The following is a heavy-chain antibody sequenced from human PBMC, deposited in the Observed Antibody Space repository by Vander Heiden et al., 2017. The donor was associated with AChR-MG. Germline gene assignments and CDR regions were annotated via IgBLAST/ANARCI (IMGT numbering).Heavy chain of an antibody. J-gene: IGHJ4*02. CDR1: GFPCSTYP. CDR3: ARDRGYDSSGVRVPQDY. V-gene: IGHV3-30*14. CDR2: MSYDGSHK. Sequence: QVHLVASGGGVIQPGRSLKLSCSASGFPCSTYPLYWVRPAPGKGREWVACMSYDGSHKYYAESLKGRFTTSRDNSKNTVYLQMNSLRAEDTAVYYCARDRGYDSSGVRVPQDYWGQGTQVTVSS. D-gene: IGHD3-22*01.